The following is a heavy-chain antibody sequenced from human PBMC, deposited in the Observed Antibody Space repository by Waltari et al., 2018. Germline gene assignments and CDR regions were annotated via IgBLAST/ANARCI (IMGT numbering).Heavy chain of an antibody. V-gene: IGHV3-9*02. CDR2: SDWNKDRI. CDR3: TKDLQPGGADV. J-gene: IGHJ6*02. CDR1: GFSSNDYA. D-gene: IGHD3-16*01. Sequence: EVQLVESGGGLVQHGRSLRLSCAASGFSSNDYAMHWVRQAPGKGLEGGSGSDWNKDRIDYANAVKGRFTVSRDNAKNALYLQMNSLRPEDSALYYCTKDLQPGGADVWGQGTTVTVSS.